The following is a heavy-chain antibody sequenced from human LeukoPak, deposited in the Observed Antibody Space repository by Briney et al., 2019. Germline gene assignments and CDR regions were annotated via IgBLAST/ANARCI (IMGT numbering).Heavy chain of an antibody. D-gene: IGHD3-10*01. V-gene: IGHV4-39*01. CDR2: IYHSENT. J-gene: IGHJ5*02. CDR3: AGSNYDNWFDP. CDR1: GGSISSGSYY. Sequence: SETLSLTCTVSGGSISSGSYYCGWIRQPPGKGLEWLGSIYHSENTYYNPSLKSRVTLSVDTSKNQFSLKISSVTAADTAVYSCAGSNYDNWFDPWGQGTLVSVSS.